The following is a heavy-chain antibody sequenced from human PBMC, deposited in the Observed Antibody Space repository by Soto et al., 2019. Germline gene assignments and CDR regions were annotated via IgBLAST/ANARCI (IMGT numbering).Heavy chain of an antibody. CDR2: ISTYTGNT. D-gene: IGHD3-10*01. Sequence: QVHLVQSGAEVKKPGASVKVSCKASGYTFTNYDINWVRQAPGQGLEWMGWISTYTGNTNYAQKLQGRVTMTPDTATSTAYRERRSLRSDDTAVYYCARGYYYGSGRPTPGGMDVWGQGTTVTVSS. V-gene: IGHV1-18*01. CDR1: GYTFTNYD. J-gene: IGHJ6*02. CDR3: ARGYYYGSGRPTPGGMDV.